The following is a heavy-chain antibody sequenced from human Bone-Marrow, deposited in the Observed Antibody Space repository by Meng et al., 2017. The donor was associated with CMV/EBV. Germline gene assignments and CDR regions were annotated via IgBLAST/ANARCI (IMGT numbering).Heavy chain of an antibody. CDR3: AITVAGRAY. CDR1: GFTFSSYA. V-gene: IGHV3-30*04. D-gene: IGHD6-19*01. J-gene: IGHJ4*02. CDR2: ISYDGSNK. Sequence: GESLKISCAASGFTFSSYAMHWVRQAPGKGLEGVAVISYDGSNKYYADSVKGRFTISRDNSKNTLYLQMNSLRAEDTAVYYCAITVAGRAYWGQGTLVTVSS.